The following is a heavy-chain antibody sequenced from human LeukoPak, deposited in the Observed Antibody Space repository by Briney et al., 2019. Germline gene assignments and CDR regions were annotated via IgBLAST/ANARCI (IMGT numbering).Heavy chain of an antibody. CDR1: GYTINNAYY. CDR2: LYHPDST. Sequence: SETLSFNCAVSGYTINNAYYWVWIRQPPGKGLEWIGSLYHPDSTYYNPSLKSRVTMSVDTSRNQFSLKLSFVTAADTAVYYCARQYDSYFYYYLDLWGTGTTVTVSS. D-gene: IGHD2-2*01. CDR3: ARQYDSYFYYYLDL. V-gene: IGHV4-38-2*01. J-gene: IGHJ6*03.